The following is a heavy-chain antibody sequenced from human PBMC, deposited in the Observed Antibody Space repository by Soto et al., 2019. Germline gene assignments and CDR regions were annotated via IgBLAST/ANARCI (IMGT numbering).Heavy chain of an antibody. Sequence: EVQLLESGGGLVQPWGSLRLSCAASGFTFSSYVMGWVRQAPGKGLEWVSAIGGTSGSTYYANSVMGRFTISRDNSKNTVYLQMNSLRADDTAVYFCAKRRGEGFFDYWGQGTLFTVSS. J-gene: IGHJ4*02. V-gene: IGHV3-23*01. CDR1: GFTFSSYV. CDR3: AKRRGEGFFDY. CDR2: IGGTSGST. D-gene: IGHD3-16*01.